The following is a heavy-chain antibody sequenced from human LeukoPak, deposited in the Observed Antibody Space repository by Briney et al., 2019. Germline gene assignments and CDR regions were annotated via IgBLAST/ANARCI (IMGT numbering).Heavy chain of an antibody. J-gene: IGHJ5*02. CDR3: ARELVTMVRGVIITRWFDP. V-gene: IGHV1-2*02. CDR2: INPNSGGT. CDR1: GYTFTGYY. Sequence: ASVKVSCKASGYTFTGYYMHWVRQAPGQGLEWMGWINPNSGGTNYAQKFQGRVTMTRDTSISTAYMELSRLRSDDTAVYYCARELVTMVRGVIITRWFDPWGQGTLVTVSS. D-gene: IGHD3-10*01.